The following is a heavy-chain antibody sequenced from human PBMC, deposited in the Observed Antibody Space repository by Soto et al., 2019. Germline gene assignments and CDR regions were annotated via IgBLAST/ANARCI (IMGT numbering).Heavy chain of an antibody. CDR2: INHSGST. V-gene: IGHV4-34*01. CDR1: GASFSGYY. J-gene: IGHJ6*02. D-gene: IGHD3-10*01. CDR3: ARQGFGQLHGLVDV. Sequence: SETLSLTCAVYGASFSGYYWSWIRQPPGKGLEWIGEINHSGSTNYNPSLKSRVTMSVDTSKNQFSLKVNSVTAADTALYYCARQGFGQLHGLVDVWGPGTTVTVSS.